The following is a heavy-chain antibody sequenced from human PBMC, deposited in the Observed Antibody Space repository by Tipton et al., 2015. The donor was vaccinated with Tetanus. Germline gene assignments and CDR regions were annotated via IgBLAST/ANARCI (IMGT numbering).Heavy chain of an antibody. CDR2: INPAGRRT. J-gene: IGHJ4*02. Sequence: GSLRLSCVASGFTSASHYMHWVRRVPGKGLVWVSRINPAGRRTDYADSVKGRFTISRDNSANRLFLQMNSLKADDTAVYYCARAFCNYNCHGGYFDYWGQGTLVTVSS. D-gene: IGHD2/OR15-2a*01. V-gene: IGHV3-74*01. CDR1: GFTSASHY. CDR3: ARAFCNYNCHGGYFDY.